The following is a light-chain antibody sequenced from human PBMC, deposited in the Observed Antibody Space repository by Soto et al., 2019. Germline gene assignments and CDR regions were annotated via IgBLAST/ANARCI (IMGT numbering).Light chain of an antibody. J-gene: IGLJ1*01. V-gene: IGLV2-18*02. CDR1: SSDVGSYNR. Sequence: QSALTQPPSVSGSPGQSVTISCTGTSSDVGSYNRVSWYQQPPGTAPKLMIYEVSDRPSGVPDRFSGSKSGNTASLTISGLQAEDEADYYSSSYSSISTYVFGTGSMVTVL. CDR3: SSYSSISTYV. CDR2: EVS.